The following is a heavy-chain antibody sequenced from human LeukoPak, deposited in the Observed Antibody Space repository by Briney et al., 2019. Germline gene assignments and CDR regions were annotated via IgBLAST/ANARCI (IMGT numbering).Heavy chain of an antibody. D-gene: IGHD6-19*01. CDR3: ASHARQAGVYYFDY. J-gene: IGHJ4*02. CDR2: IIPILGIA. V-gene: IGHV1-69*04. Sequence: SVKVSCKASGGTFSSYAISWVRQAPGQGLEWMGRIIPILGIANYAQKFQGRVTITADKSTSTAYMELSSLRSEDTAVYYCASHARQAGVYYFDYWGQGTLVTVSS. CDR1: GGTFSSYA.